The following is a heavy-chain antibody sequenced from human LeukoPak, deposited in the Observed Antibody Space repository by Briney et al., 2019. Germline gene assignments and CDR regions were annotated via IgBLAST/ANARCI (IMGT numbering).Heavy chain of an antibody. D-gene: IGHD3-10*01. Sequence: ASAKASCKVSGYTLTELSMHWVRQAPGKGLEWMGGFDPEDGETIYAQKFQGRVTMTEDTSTDTAYMELSSLRSEDTAVYYCATSDYGSGSNHDAFDIWGQGTMVTVSS. CDR1: GYTLTELS. J-gene: IGHJ3*02. V-gene: IGHV1-24*01. CDR2: FDPEDGET. CDR3: ATSDYGSGSNHDAFDI.